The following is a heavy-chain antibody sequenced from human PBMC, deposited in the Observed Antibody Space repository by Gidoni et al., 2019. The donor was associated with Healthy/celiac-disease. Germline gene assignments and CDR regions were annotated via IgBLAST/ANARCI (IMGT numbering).Heavy chain of an antibody. Sequence: EVQLVESGGGLVQPGRSLRLPCTASGFTFGYYCLTFFRQAPGKGLEWVGFNRSKAYGGTTEYAASVKGRFTISRDDSKSIAYLQMNSLKTEDTAVYYCTRDYRVFGVVIASYYYYGMDVWGQGTTVTVSS. CDR1: GFTFGYYC. J-gene: IGHJ6*02. CDR3: TRDYRVFGVVIASYYYYGMDV. V-gene: IGHV3-49*02. CDR2: NRSKAYGGTT. D-gene: IGHD3-3*01.